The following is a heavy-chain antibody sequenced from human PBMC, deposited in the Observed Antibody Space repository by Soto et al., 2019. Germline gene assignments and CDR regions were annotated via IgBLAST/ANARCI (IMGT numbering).Heavy chain of an antibody. V-gene: IGHV2-26*01. D-gene: IGHD1-26*01. CDR1: GFSLSNARMG. CDR2: IFSNDEK. J-gene: IGHJ4*02. CDR3: ARMRVGATGEYYFDY. Sequence: QVTLKESGPVLVKPTETLTLTCTVSGFSLSNARMGVSWIRQPPGKALEWLAHIFSNDEKSYSTSLKSRLTISKDTSKSQVVLTMTNMDPVDTATYYCARMRVGATGEYYFDYWGQGTLVTVSS.